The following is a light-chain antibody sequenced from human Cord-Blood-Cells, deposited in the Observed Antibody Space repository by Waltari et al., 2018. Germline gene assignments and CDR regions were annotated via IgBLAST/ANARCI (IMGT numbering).Light chain of an antibody. V-gene: IGKV3-11*01. CDR3: QQRSNWLT. Sequence: EIVLTTSPATLPLSTGERATLSCRASQSVSSYLAWYQQKPGQAPRLLIYDASNRATGIPARFSGSGSGTDFTLTISSLEPEDFAVYYCQQRSNWLTFGGGTKVEIK. J-gene: IGKJ4*01. CDR2: DAS. CDR1: QSVSSY.